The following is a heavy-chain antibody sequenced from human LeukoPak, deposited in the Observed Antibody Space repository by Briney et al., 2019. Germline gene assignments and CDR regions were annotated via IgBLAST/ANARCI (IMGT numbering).Heavy chain of an antibody. D-gene: IGHD1-14*01. J-gene: IGHJ4*02. CDR2: ISGSGGST. CDR1: GSTFSSYA. Sequence: GGSLRLSCAASGSTFSSYAMSWVRQAPGKGLVWVSGISGSGGSTFYADSVKGRFTISRDNSKNTLYLQMNSLRAEDTAVYYCAKVGRYPLIDYWGQGTLVTVSS. CDR3: AKVGRYPLIDY. V-gene: IGHV3-23*01.